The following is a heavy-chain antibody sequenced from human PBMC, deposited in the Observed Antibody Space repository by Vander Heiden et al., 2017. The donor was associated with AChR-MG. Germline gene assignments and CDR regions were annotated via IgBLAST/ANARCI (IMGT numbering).Heavy chain of an antibody. D-gene: IGHD3-16*01. J-gene: IGHJ4*02. Sequence: EVPLVESGGGLVQPGGALRLSCAGAGFTLSYYSMNWVRQAPGKGLEWVSSISSSGSYIYYADSVKGRFTISRDSANNSLYLQMDSLRVEDTAVYYCARDPWGNFDSWGQGTLVTVSS. V-gene: IGHV3-21*01. CDR3: ARDPWGNFDS. CDR2: ISSSGSYI. CDR1: GFTLSYYS.